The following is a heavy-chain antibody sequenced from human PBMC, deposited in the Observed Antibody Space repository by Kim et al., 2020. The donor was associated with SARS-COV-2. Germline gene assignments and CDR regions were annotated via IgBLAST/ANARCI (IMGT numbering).Heavy chain of an antibody. CDR2: INAGNGNT. J-gene: IGHJ5*02. D-gene: IGHD3-10*01. CDR3: AREGLLWFGEPNNWFDP. V-gene: IGHV1-3*01. Sequence: ASVKVSCKASGYTFTSYAMHWVRQAPGQRLEWMGWINAGNGNTKYPQKFQGRVTITRDTSASTAYMELSSLRSEDTAVYYCAREGLLWFGEPNNWFDPWGQGTLVTVSS. CDR1: GYTFTSYA.